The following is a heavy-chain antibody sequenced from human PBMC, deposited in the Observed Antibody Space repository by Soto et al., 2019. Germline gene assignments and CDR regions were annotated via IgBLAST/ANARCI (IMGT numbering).Heavy chain of an antibody. V-gene: IGHV4-34*01. Sequence: ETLSLTCAVYGGSFSGYYWSWIRQPPGKGLEWIGEINHSGSTNYNPSLKSRVTISVDTSKNQFSLKLSSVTAADTAVYYCARAAPIFCGGGSSDPGRVSGGEEPLVTVS. CDR3: ARAAPIFCGGGSSDPGRVS. J-gene: IGHJ4*02. D-gene: IGHD2-15*01. CDR1: GGSFSGYY. CDR2: INHSGST.